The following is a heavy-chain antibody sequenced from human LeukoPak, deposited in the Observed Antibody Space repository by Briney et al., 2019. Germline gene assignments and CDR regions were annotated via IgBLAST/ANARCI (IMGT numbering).Heavy chain of an antibody. Sequence: GGSLRLSCAASGFIVSSNYMSWVRQAPGEGLEWVSVIYNDGRIYYADSVKGRFTISRDNSKNTVYLQMNSLRAEDTAIYYCARAVGSSEYYFDSWGQGTLVTVSS. CDR2: IYNDGRI. D-gene: IGHD4-23*01. J-gene: IGHJ4*02. CDR3: ARAVGSSEYYFDS. CDR1: GFIVSSNY. V-gene: IGHV3-53*01.